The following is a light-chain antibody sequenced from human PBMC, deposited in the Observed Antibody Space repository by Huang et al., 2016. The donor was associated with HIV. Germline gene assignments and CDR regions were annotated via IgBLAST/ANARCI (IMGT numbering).Light chain of an antibody. J-gene: IGKJ2*01. V-gene: IGKV3D-20*01. CDR2: DAH. Sequence: IVLTQSPATLSLSPGEIATLTCGASQSVRNNYLAWYQQNPGLAPRLLISDAHVRATGIPDRFSGSGSGTDFTLTISRLEPEDFAMDYCQQYSTSSYTFGQGTKVDI. CDR1: QSVRNNY. CDR3: QQYSTSSYT.